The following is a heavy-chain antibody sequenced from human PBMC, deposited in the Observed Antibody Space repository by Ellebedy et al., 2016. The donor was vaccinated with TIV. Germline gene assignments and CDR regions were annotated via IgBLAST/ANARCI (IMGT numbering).Heavy chain of an antibody. CDR2: IYWDDDK. D-gene: IGHD3-10*01. CDR3: AHTITMVRGVITYHYYGMDV. Sequence: SGPTLVXPPQTLTLTCTFSGFSLSTSGVGVGWIRQHPGKALEWLALIYWDDDKRYSPSLKSRLTITKDTSKNQVVLTMTNMDPVDTATYYCAHTITMVRGVITYHYYGMDVWGQGTTVTVSS. J-gene: IGHJ6*02. V-gene: IGHV2-5*02. CDR1: GFSLSTSGVG.